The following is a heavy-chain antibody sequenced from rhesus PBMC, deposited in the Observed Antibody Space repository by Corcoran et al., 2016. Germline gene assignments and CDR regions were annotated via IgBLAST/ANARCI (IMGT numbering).Heavy chain of an antibody. J-gene: IGHJ1*01. CDR1: GYSISSGYG. Sequence: QVQLQESVPGLVNPSETLSLTCAVSGYSISSGYGWSLIRQPPGKGLGRMGYIGGRRGSTTYTPSRKSRVTISIDTSKKQDSLKLSFVAAADTAVYYCARDFRYCSGIYCYELYFEFWGQGALVTVSS. CDR2: IGGRRGST. D-gene: IGHD2-27*01. V-gene: IGHV4-127*01. CDR3: ARDFRYCSGIYCYELYFEF.